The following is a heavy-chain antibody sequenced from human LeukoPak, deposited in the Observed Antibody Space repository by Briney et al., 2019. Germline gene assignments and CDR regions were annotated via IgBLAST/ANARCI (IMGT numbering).Heavy chain of an antibody. J-gene: IGHJ4*02. Sequence: GGSLRLSCVASGFTFSTYSINWVRQAPGKGLEWVSSISSSSTYIYYADSVKGRFTISRDNAKNSLYLQMNSLRAEDTAVYYCARDLSVRGVFDYWGQGTLVSVSS. V-gene: IGHV3-21*01. CDR2: ISSSSTYI. D-gene: IGHD3-10*01. CDR1: GFTFSTYS. CDR3: ARDLSVRGVFDY.